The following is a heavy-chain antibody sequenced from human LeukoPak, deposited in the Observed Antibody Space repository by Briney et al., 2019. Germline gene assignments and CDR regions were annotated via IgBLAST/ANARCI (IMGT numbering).Heavy chain of an antibody. D-gene: IGHD6-13*01. J-gene: IGHJ4*02. CDR3: ARVPDGLYSSSSYFDY. CDR2: IIPILGIA. CDR1: GYTFTSYD. V-gene: IGHV1-69*04. Sequence: SVKVSCKASGYTFTSYDINWVRQATGQGLEWMGRIIPILGIANYAQKFQGRVTITADKSTSTAYMELSSLRSEDTAVYYCARVPDGLYSSSSYFDYWGQGTLVTVSS.